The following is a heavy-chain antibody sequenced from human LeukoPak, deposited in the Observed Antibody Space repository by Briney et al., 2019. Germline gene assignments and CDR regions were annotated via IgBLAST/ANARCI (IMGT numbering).Heavy chain of an antibody. J-gene: IGHJ6*03. CDR1: GGSISSNSYY. CDR3: SRLSYYNYYMDV. V-gene: IGHV4-39*01. CDR2: IYYSGNT. Sequence: PSETLSLTCTVSGGSISSNSYYWAWLRQPPGKWLEWIGTIYYSGNTYYNPSLKSRVTISIDTSKNQFSLKLSSVTAADTAVYYSSRLSYYNYYMDVWGKGTTVTVSS.